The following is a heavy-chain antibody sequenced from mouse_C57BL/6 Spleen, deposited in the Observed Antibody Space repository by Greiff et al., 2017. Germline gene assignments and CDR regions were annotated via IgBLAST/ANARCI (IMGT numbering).Heavy chain of an antibody. D-gene: IGHD1-1*01. CDR1: GYSITSGYY. J-gene: IGHJ1*03. CDR2: ISYDGSN. V-gene: IGHV3-6*01. Sequence: EVHLVESGPGLVKPSQSLSLTCSVTGYSITSGYYWNWIRQFPGNKLEWMGYISYDGSNNYNPSLKNRISITRDTSKNQFFLKLNSVTTEDTATYYCAREFITTVWGYFDVWGTGTTVTVSS. CDR3: AREFITTVWGYFDV.